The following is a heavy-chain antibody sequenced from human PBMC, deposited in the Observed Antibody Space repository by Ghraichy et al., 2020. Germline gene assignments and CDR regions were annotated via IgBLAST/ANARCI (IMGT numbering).Heavy chain of an antibody. CDR3: AKEDTWNLGGRDAFDV. Sequence: SVKVSCKASGVSFSTTPIRWMRQAPGQVLEWLGGIVTIYGAGNYAQKFQGRITITTDASTNTAYMELNNLLSEDTAVYYCAKEDTWNLGGRDAFDVWGQGTMVTVSS. J-gene: IGHJ3*01. V-gene: IGHV1-69*05. CDR2: IVTIYGAG. CDR1: GVSFSTTP. D-gene: IGHD1-1*01.